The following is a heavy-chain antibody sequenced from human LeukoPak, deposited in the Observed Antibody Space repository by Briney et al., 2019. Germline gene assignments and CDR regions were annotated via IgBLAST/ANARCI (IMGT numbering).Heavy chain of an antibody. CDR3: ARAYQWSLTPGGIYYYYYYGMDV. V-gene: IGHV3-30*04. CDR1: GLTFSSYA. J-gene: IGHJ6*02. D-gene: IGHD1-26*01. Sequence: GGSPRLSCAASGLTFSSYAMHWVRQAPGKGLEWVAVISYDGSNKYYADSVKGRFTISRDNSKNTLYLQMNSLRAEDTAVYYCARAYQWSLTPGGIYYYYYYGMDVWGQGTTVTVSS. CDR2: ISYDGSNK.